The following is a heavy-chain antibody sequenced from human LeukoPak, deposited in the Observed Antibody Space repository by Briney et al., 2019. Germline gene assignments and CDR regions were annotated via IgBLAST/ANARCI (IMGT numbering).Heavy chain of an antibody. CDR3: ARAYYDFWSGNLLDY. Sequence: PSGTLSLTCAVSGGSISSSNWWSWVRQPPGKGLEWIGEIYHSGSTNYNPSLKSRVTISVDKSKNQFSLKLSSVTAADTAVYYCARAYYDFWSGNLLDYWGQGTLVTVSS. V-gene: IGHV4-4*02. CDR2: IYHSGST. J-gene: IGHJ4*02. CDR1: GGSISSSNW. D-gene: IGHD3-3*01.